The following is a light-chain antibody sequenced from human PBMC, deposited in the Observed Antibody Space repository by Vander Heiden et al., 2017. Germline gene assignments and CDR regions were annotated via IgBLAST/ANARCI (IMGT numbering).Light chain of an antibody. Sequence: QSVLTQPASVSGSPGQSITISCTGTSSDVGSYDYVSWYQQHPGKAPKLMIYYVDNRPSGVSNRFSGSKSGNTASLTISGLQTEDEADYFCSSYTTCNTLVFATGTKVTVL. J-gene: IGLJ1*01. CDR3: SSYTTCNTLV. V-gene: IGLV2-14*03. CDR2: YVD. CDR1: SSDVGSYDY.